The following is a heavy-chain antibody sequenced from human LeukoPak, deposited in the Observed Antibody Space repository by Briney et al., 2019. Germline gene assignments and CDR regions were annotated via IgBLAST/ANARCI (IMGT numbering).Heavy chain of an antibody. V-gene: IGHV4-59*01. CDR2: IYYSGST. CDR3: TSLPYSDSSGYFYFDN. J-gene: IGHJ4*02. Sequence: SEALSLTCTVPGGSISSYYWRWIRQPPGERLEWVGYIYYSGSTNYNLYLMRRVTISVETSTKQFSLIFNSTAAAATTRFYFTSLPYSDSSGYFYFDNWGQGTLVTVSS. D-gene: IGHD3-22*01. CDR1: GGSISSYY.